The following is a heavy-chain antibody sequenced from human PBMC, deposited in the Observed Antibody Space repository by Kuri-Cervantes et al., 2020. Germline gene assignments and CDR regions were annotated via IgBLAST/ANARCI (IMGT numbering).Heavy chain of an antibody. D-gene: IGHD5-18*01. V-gene: IGHV3-74*01. J-gene: IGHJ6*03. Sequence: GESLKISCAASGFSLSGHWMHWIRQAPGKGLVWISRINSDGTSTSYADSVKGRFTISRDNAKNTLYLQMNSLRAEDTAVYYCAKDPARYSQGYYYYMDVWGKGTTVTVSS. CDR1: GFSLSGHW. CDR3: AKDPARYSQGYYYYMDV. CDR2: INSDGTST.